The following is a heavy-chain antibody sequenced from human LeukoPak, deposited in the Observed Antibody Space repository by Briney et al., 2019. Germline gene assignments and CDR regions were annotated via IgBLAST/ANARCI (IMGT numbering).Heavy chain of an antibody. CDR1: GFTFDDYA. CDR3: AKALYYDSSGCPDY. J-gene: IGHJ4*02. Sequence: PGGSLRLSCAASGFTFDDYAMHWVRQAPGKGLEWVSGISWNSGSIGYADSVKGRFTISRDNAKNSLYLQMNSLRAEDTALYYCAKALYYDSSGCPDYWGQGTLVTVSS. D-gene: IGHD3-22*01. CDR2: ISWNSGSI. V-gene: IGHV3-9*01.